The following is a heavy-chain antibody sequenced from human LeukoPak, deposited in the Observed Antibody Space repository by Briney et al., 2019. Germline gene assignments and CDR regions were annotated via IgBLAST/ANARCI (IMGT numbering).Heavy chain of an antibody. V-gene: IGHV4-59*08. Sequence: PGGSLRLSCAASGFTFSSYSMSWIRQPPGKGLEWIGFIYYSGNTNYSPSLKSRVTISVDTSKNQFSLKLSSVTAADTAVYYCASTRGYSYGYNYWGQGTLVTVSS. CDR3: ASTRGYSYGYNY. D-gene: IGHD5-18*01. CDR1: GFTFSSYS. CDR2: IYYSGNT. J-gene: IGHJ4*02.